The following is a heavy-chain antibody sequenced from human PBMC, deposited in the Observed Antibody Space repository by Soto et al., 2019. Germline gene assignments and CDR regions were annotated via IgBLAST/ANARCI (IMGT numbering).Heavy chain of an antibody. CDR3: AKEDSRLWFANDY. D-gene: IGHD3-10*01. CDR2: ISSSSTI. Sequence: EVQLVESGGGLVQPGGSLRLSCAASGFTFSSYGMNWVRQAPGKGLEWVSYISSSSTIYYADSVKGRFTISRDNAKNSLYLQMNSLRAEDTAVYSCAKEDSRLWFANDYWGQGPLVTVSS. J-gene: IGHJ4*02. V-gene: IGHV3-48*01. CDR1: GFTFSSYG.